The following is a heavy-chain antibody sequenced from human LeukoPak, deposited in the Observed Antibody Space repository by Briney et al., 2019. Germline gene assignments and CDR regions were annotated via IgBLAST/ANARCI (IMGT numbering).Heavy chain of an antibody. CDR3: ARGARAGYNLEPFDY. CDR1: GGSMSSYH. J-gene: IGHJ4*02. V-gene: IGHV4-59*08. D-gene: IGHD5-24*01. Sequence: PSETLSLTCTVSGGSMSSYHWSWIRQPPGKGLEWIGYIYYSGSTKYNPSLKSRVTISVDTSKNQFSLKLSSVTAAGTAVYYCARGARAGYNLEPFDYWGQGTLVTVSS. CDR2: IYYSGST.